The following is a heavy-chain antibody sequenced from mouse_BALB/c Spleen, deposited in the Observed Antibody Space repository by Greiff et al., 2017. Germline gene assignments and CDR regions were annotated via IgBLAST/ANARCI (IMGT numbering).Heavy chain of an antibody. CDR3: ARDPQYYGLYFDV. V-gene: IGHV1S81*02. D-gene: IGHD1-2*01. Sequence: QVQLKQPGAELVKPGASVKLSCKASGYTFTSYWMHWVKQRPGQGLEWIGEINPSNGRTNYNEKFKSKATLTVDKSSSTAYMQLSSLTSEDSAVYYCARDPQYYGLYFDVWGAGTTVTVSS. CDR1: GYTFTSYW. J-gene: IGHJ1*01. CDR2: INPSNGRT.